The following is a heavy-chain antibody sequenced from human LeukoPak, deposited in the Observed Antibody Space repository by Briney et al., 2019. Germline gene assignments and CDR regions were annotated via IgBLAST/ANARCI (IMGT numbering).Heavy chain of an antibody. V-gene: IGHV4-34*01. J-gene: IGHJ4*02. Sequence: KPSETLSLTCAVYGGSFSGYYWSWIRQPPGKGLEWIGEINHSGSTNYNPSLKSRVTISVDTSKNQFSLQLNSVTPEDTAVYYCARDQGSFSDFDYWGQGTLVTVSS. D-gene: IGHD1-26*01. CDR1: GGSFSGYY. CDR3: ARDQGSFSDFDY. CDR2: INHSGST.